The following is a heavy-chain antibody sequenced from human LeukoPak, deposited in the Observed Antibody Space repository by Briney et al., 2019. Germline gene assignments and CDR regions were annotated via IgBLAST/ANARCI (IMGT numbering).Heavy chain of an antibody. CDR2: INHSGST. D-gene: IGHD3-16*01. CDR1: GGSFSGYY. Sequence: PSETLSLTCAVYGGSFSGYYWSWIRQHPGKGLEWIGEINHSGSTNYNPSLKSRVTISVDTSKNQFPLKLSSVIAADTAVYYCARGNGGNYYYMDVWGKGTTVTVSS. CDR3: ARGNGGNYYYMDV. J-gene: IGHJ6*03. V-gene: IGHV4-34*01.